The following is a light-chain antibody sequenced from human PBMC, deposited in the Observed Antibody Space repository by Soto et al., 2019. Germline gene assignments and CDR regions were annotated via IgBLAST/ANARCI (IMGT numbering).Light chain of an antibody. J-gene: IGLJ1*01. Sequence: QSVRTQPASVSGSPGQSITISCSGTRSDIGSYNYVAWYQQFPGKTPKILIYGVSNRPSGVSSRFSGSKSGNTASLTISGLQAEDEADYYCISYTGSSTSYVFGSGTRSPS. CDR1: RSDIGSYNY. CDR2: GVS. V-gene: IGLV2-14*01. CDR3: ISYTGSSTSYV.